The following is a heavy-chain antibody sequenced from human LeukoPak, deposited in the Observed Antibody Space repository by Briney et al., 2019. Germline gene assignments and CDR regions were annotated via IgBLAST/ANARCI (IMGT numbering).Heavy chain of an antibody. CDR3: AGRNSLDY. Sequence: PGGSLRLSCEASGFAFISYAMSWVRQPPGKGLEWVSGISESGDNTYHADSVKGRFTISRDNSKNTLYLQMNSLRAEDTAVYYCAGRNSLDYWGQGTLVTVSS. V-gene: IGHV3-23*01. CDR1: GFAFISYA. J-gene: IGHJ4*02. CDR2: ISESGDNT.